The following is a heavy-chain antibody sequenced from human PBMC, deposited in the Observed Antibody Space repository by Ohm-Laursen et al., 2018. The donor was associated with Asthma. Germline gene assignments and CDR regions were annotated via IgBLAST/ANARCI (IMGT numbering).Heavy chain of an antibody. J-gene: IGHJ4*02. CDR3: AFRPVDYDILTGYSKPLDY. V-gene: IGHV1-69*06. CDR1: GDSFSNYV. D-gene: IGHD3-9*01. CDR2: IIPIFEST. Sequence: SSVKVSCKASGDSFSNYVITWVRQAPGQGLEWMGGIIPIFESTDYAQKFQGRVTMTADKSTSTAHMELSSLRSEDTAMYYCAFRPVDYDILTGYSKPLDYWGQGTLVTVSS.